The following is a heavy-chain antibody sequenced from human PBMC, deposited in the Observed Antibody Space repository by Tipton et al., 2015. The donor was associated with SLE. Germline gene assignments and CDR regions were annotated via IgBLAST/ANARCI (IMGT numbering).Heavy chain of an antibody. J-gene: IGHJ4*02. V-gene: IGHV3-7*01. CDR1: GFTFRNYW. Sequence: VQPLDSGGGLVQPGGSLRLSCAASGFTFRNYWVTWVRRTPGKGLEWVASINQDGSEKSYVDSVKGRFTISRDNAKNSLHLQMISLRAEETAVYYCARNIRYCSSTSCRKRDEGYYFDYWGQGTLVTVSS. CDR2: INQDGSEK. D-gene: IGHD2-2*01. CDR3: ARNIRYCSSTSCRKRDEGYYFDY.